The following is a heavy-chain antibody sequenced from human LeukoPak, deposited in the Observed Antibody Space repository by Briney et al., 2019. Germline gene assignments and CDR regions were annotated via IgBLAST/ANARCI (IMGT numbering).Heavy chain of an antibody. CDR3: ARSSRVVTAMPGGWFDP. J-gene: IGHJ5*02. D-gene: IGHD2-21*02. V-gene: IGHV4-59*12. CDR1: GGSISSYY. CDR2: IYYSGST. Sequence: SETLSLTCTVSGGSISSYYWSWLRQLPGKGLEWLGYIYYSGSTNYNPSLKSRVTISVDTSKNRFSLKLSSVTAADTAVYYCARSSRVVTAMPGGWFDPWGQGTLVTVSS.